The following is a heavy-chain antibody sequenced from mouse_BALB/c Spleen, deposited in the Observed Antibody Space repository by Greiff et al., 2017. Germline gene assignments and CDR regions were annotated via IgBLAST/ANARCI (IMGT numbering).Heavy chain of an antibody. CDR1: GYTFTSYW. Sequence: LQQPGSELVRPGASVKLSCKASGYTFTSYWMHWVKQRPGQGLEWIGNIYPGSGSTNYDEKFKSKATLTVDTSSSTAYMQLSSLTSEDSAVYYCTTKLITTVVATDYWGQGTTLTVSS. V-gene: IGHV1S22*01. D-gene: IGHD1-1*01. J-gene: IGHJ2*01. CDR3: TTKLITTVVATDY. CDR2: IYPGSGST.